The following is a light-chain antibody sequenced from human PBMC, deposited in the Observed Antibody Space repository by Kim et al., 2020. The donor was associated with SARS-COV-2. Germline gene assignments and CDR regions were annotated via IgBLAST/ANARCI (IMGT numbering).Light chain of an antibody. CDR3: QSYDSSLSGWV. CDR2: GNN. CDR1: SSNIGAGYD. Sequence: QSVLTQPPSVSGAPGQRVTLSCTGSSSNIGAGYDAHWYQQVPGTAPKLLIYGNNNRPSGVPDRFSGSKSGTSASLAITGLQAEDEADYYCQSYDSSLSGWVFGGGTKLTVL. J-gene: IGLJ3*02. V-gene: IGLV1-40*01.